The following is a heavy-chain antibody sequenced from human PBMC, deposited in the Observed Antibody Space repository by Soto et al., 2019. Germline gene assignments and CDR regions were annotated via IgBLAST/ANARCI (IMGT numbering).Heavy chain of an antibody. CDR2: ISSSSSYI. D-gene: IGHD4-4*01. V-gene: IGHV3-21*01. J-gene: IGHJ4*02. CDR1: GFTFSTYS. CDR3: ARDSDMTTAFY. Sequence: EVQLVESGGGLVKPGGSLRLSCAASGFTFSTYSMNWVRQAPGKGLEWVSFISSSSSYIYYADSVKGRFTISRDNAKNSLYLQMNSLRAEDTDVYYCARDSDMTTAFYWGQGTLVTVSS.